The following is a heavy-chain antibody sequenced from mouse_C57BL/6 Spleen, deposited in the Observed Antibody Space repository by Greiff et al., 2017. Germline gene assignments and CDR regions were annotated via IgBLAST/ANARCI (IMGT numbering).Heavy chain of an antibody. CDR3: AKNEYYYAMDY. CDR2: IWSGGST. V-gene: IGHV2-4*01. Sequence: QVQLQQSGPGLVQPSQSLSITCTVSGFSLTSYGVHWVRQPPGKGLEWLGVIWSGGSTDYNAAFISRLSISKDNSKSQVFFKMISLQAADTAICDSAKNEYYYAMDYWGQGTSVTVSS. J-gene: IGHJ4*01. CDR1: GFSLTSYG.